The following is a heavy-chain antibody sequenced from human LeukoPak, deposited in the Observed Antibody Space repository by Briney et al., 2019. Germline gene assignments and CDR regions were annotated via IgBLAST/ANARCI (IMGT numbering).Heavy chain of an antibody. V-gene: IGHV1-2*04. CDR2: INPNSGGT. CDR1: GYTFTGYY. Sequence: ASVKVSCEASGYTFTGYYMHWVRQAPGQGLEWMGWINPNSGGTNYAQKFQGWVTMTRDTSISTAYMELSRLRSDDTAVYYCARSYFYSSSWYYFDYWGQGTLVTVSS. D-gene: IGHD6-13*01. J-gene: IGHJ4*02. CDR3: ARSYFYSSSWYYFDY.